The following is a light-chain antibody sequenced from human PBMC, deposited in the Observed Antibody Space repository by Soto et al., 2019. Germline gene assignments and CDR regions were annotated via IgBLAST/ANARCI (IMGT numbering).Light chain of an antibody. Sequence: DVVMTQSPLSLPVTLGQPASISCRSSQSLVYRDGNTYLTWFQQRPGQSPRRLIYQVSTRDSGVPDRFSGSGSGTDFTLKISRVEAEDVGVYYCMQASPWPWTFGQGSKVEIK. CDR2: QVS. J-gene: IGKJ1*01. CDR3: MQASPWPWT. CDR1: QSLVYRDGNTY. V-gene: IGKV2-30*01.